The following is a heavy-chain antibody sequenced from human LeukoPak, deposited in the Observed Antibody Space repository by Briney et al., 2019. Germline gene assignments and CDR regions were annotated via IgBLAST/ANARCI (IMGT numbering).Heavy chain of an antibody. V-gene: IGHV3-7*03. D-gene: IGHD6-13*01. CDR2: IKKDGSET. CDR1: GFTFSTSW. J-gene: IGHJ4*02. Sequence: GGSLRLSRAASGFTFSTSWMSWVRQVPGKGLEWVANIKKDGSETYYVDSVKGRFTVSRDNAQDSLYLQMNSLRVEDTAVYYCARHPNSNWDYWGQGTLVTVSS. CDR3: ARHPNSNWDY.